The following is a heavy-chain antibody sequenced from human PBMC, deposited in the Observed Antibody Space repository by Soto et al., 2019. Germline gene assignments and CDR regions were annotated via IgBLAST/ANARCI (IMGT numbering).Heavy chain of an antibody. J-gene: IGHJ6*02. V-gene: IGHV4-34*01. Sequence: SETLSLTCAVHGGSFSGYYWSWIRQPPGKGLEWIGEINHSGSTNYNPSLKSRVTISVDTSKNQFSLKLSSVTAADTAVYYCARKSYYCYYGMDVWGQGTTVTVSS. CDR2: INHSGST. CDR3: ARKSYYCYYGMDV. CDR1: GGSFSGYY.